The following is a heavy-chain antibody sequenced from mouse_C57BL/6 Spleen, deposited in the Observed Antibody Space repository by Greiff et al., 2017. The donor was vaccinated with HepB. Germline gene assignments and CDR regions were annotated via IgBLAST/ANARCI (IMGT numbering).Heavy chain of an antibody. CDR2: IDPSDSYT. CDR3: ARGGYYGSSQAWFAY. V-gene: IGHV1-59*01. D-gene: IGHD1-1*01. CDR1: GYTFTSYW. J-gene: IGHJ3*01. Sequence: QVQLQQPGAELVRPGTSVKLSCKASGYTFTSYWMHWVKQRPGQGLEWIGVIDPSDSYTNYNQKFKGKATLTVDTSSSTAYMQLSSLTSEDSAVYYCARGGYYGSSQAWFAYWGQGTLVTVSA.